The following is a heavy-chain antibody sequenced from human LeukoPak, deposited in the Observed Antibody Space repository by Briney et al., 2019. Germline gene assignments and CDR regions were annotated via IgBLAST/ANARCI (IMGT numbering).Heavy chain of an antibody. CDR2: INPSGGST. Sequence: ASVKVSCKASGYTFTSYYMHWVRQAPGQGLEWMGIINPSGGSTSYAQKFQGRVTITRDTSASTAYMELSSLRSEDMAVYYCARGYCSSTSCDTALGWFDRWGQGTLVTVSS. J-gene: IGHJ5*02. D-gene: IGHD2-2*01. CDR3: ARGYCSSTSCDTALGWFDR. V-gene: IGHV1-46*01. CDR1: GYTFTSYY.